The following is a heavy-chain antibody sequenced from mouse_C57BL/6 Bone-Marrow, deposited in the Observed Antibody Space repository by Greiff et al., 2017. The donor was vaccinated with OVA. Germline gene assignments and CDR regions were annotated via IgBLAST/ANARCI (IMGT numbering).Heavy chain of an antibody. J-gene: IGHJ3*01. D-gene: IGHD1-1*01. CDR3: ARLNYGSGFAY. CDR1: GYTFTDYY. Sequence: QVQLKESGAELVRPGASVKLSCKASGYTFTDYYINWVKQRPGQGLEWIARIYPGSGNTYYNEKFKGKATLTAEKSSSTAYMQLSSLTSEDSAVYFCARLNYGSGFAYWGQGTLVTVSA. CDR2: IYPGSGNT. V-gene: IGHV1-76*01.